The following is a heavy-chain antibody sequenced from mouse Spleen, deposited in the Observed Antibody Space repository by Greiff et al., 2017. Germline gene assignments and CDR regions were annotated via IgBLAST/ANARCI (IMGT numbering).Heavy chain of an antibody. J-gene: IGHJ2*01. V-gene: IGHV1-15*01. CDR1: GYTFTDYE. D-gene: IGHD4-1*01. Sequence: QVQLQQSGAELVRPGASVTLSCKASGYTFTDYEMHWVKQTPVHGLEWIGAIDPETGGTAYNQKFKGKAILTADKSSSTAYMELRSLTSEDSAVYYCTRSLGRGFDYWGQGTTLTVSS. CDR2: IDPETGGT. CDR3: TRSLGRGFDY.